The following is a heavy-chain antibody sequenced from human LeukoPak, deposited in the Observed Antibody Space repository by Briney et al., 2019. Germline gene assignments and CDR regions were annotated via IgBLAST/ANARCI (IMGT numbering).Heavy chain of an antibody. D-gene: IGHD1-26*01. CDR1: GYTFTGYY. V-gene: IGHV1-2*06. Sequence: ASVKVSCKASGYTFTGYYMHWVRQAPGQGLEWMGRINPNSGGTNYAQKFPGRVTMTRGTSISTAYMELSRLRSDDTAVYYCARVRSGSFFDYWGQGTLVTVSS. CDR2: INPNSGGT. CDR3: ARVRSGSFFDY. J-gene: IGHJ4*02.